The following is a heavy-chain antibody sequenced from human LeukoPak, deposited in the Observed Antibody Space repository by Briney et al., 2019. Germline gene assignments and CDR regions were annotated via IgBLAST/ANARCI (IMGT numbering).Heavy chain of an antibody. CDR1: GFTISSYW. CDR3: AWYGIGVAY. J-gene: IGHJ4*02. V-gene: IGHV3-74*01. D-gene: IGHD3-22*01. CDR2: ISSDGSIT. Sequence: PGGSLRLSCAASGFTISSYWMHWVRQAPGKGPVWVSRISSDGSITNYADSVKGRFTISRDNAKNTLYLQVNSLTAEDTAVYYCAWYGIGVAYWGQGTLVTVSP.